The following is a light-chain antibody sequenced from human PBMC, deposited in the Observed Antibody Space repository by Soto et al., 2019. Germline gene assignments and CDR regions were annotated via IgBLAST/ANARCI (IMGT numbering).Light chain of an antibody. CDR3: QQSYNGPFT. Sequence: DVQMTPSPSSLSASVGDRVTITCRASQAIRNDLNWYQQRPGKAPKLLIYSASSLQTGVPSRFSGSGSGTDFTLTINSLQPEDFATYYCQQSYNGPFTFGPGTKVDIK. V-gene: IGKV1-39*01. CDR1: QAIRND. CDR2: SAS. J-gene: IGKJ3*01.